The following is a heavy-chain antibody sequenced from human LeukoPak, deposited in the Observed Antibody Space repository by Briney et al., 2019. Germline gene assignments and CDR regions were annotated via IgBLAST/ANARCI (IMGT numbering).Heavy chain of an antibody. CDR2: ISYDGSNK. Sequence: GRSPRLSCAASGFTFSSYAMHWVRQAPGKGLEWVAVISYDGSNKYYADSVKGRFTISRDNSKNTLYLQMNSLRAEDTAVYYCARDHKDYLVDYWGQGTLVTVSS. CDR3: ARDHKDYLVDY. D-gene: IGHD2/OR15-2a*01. J-gene: IGHJ4*02. CDR1: GFTFSSYA. V-gene: IGHV3-30*04.